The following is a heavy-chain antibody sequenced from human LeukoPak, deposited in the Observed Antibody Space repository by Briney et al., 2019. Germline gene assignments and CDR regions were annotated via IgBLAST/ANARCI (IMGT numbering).Heavy chain of an antibody. V-gene: IGHV4-34*01. Sequence: PSETLSLTCAVYGGSFSGYYWSWNRQPPGKGLEWIGEINHSGSTNYNPSLKSRVTISVDTSKNQFSLKLSSVTAADTAVYYCARGRPRRAFDIWGQGTMVTVSS. CDR3: ARGRPRRAFDI. J-gene: IGHJ3*02. CDR2: INHSGST. CDR1: GGSFSGYY.